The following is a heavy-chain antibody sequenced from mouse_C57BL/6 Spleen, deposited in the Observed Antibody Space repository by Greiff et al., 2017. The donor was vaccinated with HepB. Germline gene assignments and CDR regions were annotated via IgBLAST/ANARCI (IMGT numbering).Heavy chain of an antibody. CDR3: ANYGSGPYYAMDY. V-gene: IGHV2-5*01. Sequence: VQLQQSGPGLVQPSQCLSITCTASGFSFTSYGVHWVRQSPGKGLEWLGVIWRGGSTDYNAAFMSRLSITKDNSKSQVFFKMNSLQADDTAIYYCANYGSGPYYAMDYWGQGTSVTVSS. CDR1: GFSFTSYG. CDR2: IWRGGST. D-gene: IGHD1-1*01. J-gene: IGHJ4*01.